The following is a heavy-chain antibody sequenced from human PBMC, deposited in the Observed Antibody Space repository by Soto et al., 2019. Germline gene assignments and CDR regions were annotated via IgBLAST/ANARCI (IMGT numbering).Heavy chain of an antibody. D-gene: IGHD2-15*01. CDR3: ARDLGYCRSGTCYREWFDP. V-gene: IGHV1-18*01. CDR1: GYTFTTHG. Sequence: QVQLVQSGAEVKKPGASVKVSCKASGYTFTTHGISWVRQVPGQGLEWMGWVRGDNGHTNYAQSLQGRVTMTTDTSRNTAYLDLRSLRSDDTAVYYCARDLGYCRSGTCYREWFDPWGQGTLVTVSS. J-gene: IGHJ5*02. CDR2: VRGDNGHT.